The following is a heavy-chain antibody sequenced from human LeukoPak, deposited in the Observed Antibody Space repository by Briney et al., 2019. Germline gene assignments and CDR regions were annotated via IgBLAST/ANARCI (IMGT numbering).Heavy chain of an antibody. D-gene: IGHD6-6*01. CDR3: ARAHRASSSRYYYYMDV. J-gene: IGHJ6*03. Sequence: PSETLSLTCAVYGGSFSGYYWSWIRQPPGKGLEWIGEINHSGSTNYNPSLKSRATISVDTSKNQFSLKLSSVTAADTAVYYCARAHRASSSRYYYYMDVWGKGTTVTVSS. CDR2: INHSGST. CDR1: GGSFSGYY. V-gene: IGHV4-34*01.